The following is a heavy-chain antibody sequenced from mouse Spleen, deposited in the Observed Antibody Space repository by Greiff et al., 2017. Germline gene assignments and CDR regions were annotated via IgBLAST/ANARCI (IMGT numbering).Heavy chain of an antibody. CDR2: INPSTGYT. Sequence: VQLQESGAELAKPGASVKMSCKASGYTFTSYWMHWVKQRPGQGLEWIGYINPSTGYTEYNQKFKDKATLTADKSSSTAYMQLSSLTSEDSAGYYCARWTPYYAMDYWGQGTSVTVSS. CDR3: ARWTPYYAMDY. V-gene: IGHV1-7*01. CDR1: GYTFTSYW. J-gene: IGHJ4*01.